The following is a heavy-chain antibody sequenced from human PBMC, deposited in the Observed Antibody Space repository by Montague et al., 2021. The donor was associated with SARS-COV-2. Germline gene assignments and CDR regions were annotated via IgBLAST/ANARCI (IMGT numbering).Heavy chain of an antibody. D-gene: IGHD2-2*01. Sequence: SETLSLTCTVSGGSISSSSYYWGWIRQPPGKGLEWIGSIYYSGSTYYNPSPKSRVTISVDTSKNQFSLKLSSVTAADTAVYYCARLHCSSTSCYYLFFAETSHFDHWGQGTLVTVSS. J-gene: IGHJ4*02. CDR2: IYYSGST. CDR1: GGSISSSSYY. V-gene: IGHV4-39*01. CDR3: ARLHCSSTSCYYLFFAETSHFDH.